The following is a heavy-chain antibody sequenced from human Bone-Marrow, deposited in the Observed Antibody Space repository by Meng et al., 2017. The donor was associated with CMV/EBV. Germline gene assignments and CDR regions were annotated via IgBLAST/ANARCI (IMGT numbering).Heavy chain of an antibody. Sequence: GESLKISCAASGFTFSSYWMSWVRQAPGKGLEWVADIKKDGSEKYYVDSVKGRFTISRDNAKNSLFLQINSLRAEDTAVYFCARVIVAGYYYYGLDVWGQGTTVTVSS. CDR2: IKKDGSEK. J-gene: IGHJ6*02. CDR1: GFTFSSYW. D-gene: IGHD5-12*01. V-gene: IGHV3-7*01. CDR3: ARVIVAGYYYYGLDV.